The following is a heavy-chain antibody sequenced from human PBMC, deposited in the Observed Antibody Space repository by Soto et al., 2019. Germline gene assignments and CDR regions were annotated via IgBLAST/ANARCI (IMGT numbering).Heavy chain of an antibody. CDR1: GFPFSSYA. CDR2: ISGSGTTI. CDR3: ARMLTMVRGVTGLGDFDY. D-gene: IGHD3-10*01. J-gene: IGHJ4*02. Sequence: EVQLLESGGGLVQPGGSLRLSCAASGFPFSSYAMSWVRQAPGRGLEWVSAISGSGTTIYYTDSVKGRFTISRDTSMNTLYLQMIGLRAEDTAAYYCARMLTMVRGVTGLGDFDYWGQGTLVTVSS. V-gene: IGHV3-23*01.